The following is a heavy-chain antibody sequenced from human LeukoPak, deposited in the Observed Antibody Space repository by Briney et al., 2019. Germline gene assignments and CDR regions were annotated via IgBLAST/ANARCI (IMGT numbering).Heavy chain of an antibody. CDR1: GYTFTSYA. CDR2: INAGNGNT. J-gene: IGHJ4*02. V-gene: IGHV1-3*01. CDR3: ARDGYAMGDFDY. Sequence: ASVKVSCKASGYTFTSYAMHWVRQAPGQRLEWMGWINAGNGNTKYSQKFQGRVTITRDTSASTAYMELSSLRSEDTAVYYCARDGYAMGDFDYWGQGTLVTVSS. D-gene: IGHD3-16*01.